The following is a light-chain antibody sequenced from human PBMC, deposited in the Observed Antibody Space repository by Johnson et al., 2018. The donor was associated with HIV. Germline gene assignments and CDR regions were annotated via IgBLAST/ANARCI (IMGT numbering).Light chain of an antibody. J-gene: IGLJ1*01. CDR3: GTWDSRLSVYV. CDR1: SFNIGINF. Sequence: QSVLTQPPSVSAAPGQRVTISCSGSSFNIGINFVSWYQQVPGTAPKLLICESNKRPSGIPNRFSGSKSGTSATLAITGLQTGAEADYYCGTWDSRLSVYVFGTGTKVTVL. V-gene: IGLV1-51*02. CDR2: ESN.